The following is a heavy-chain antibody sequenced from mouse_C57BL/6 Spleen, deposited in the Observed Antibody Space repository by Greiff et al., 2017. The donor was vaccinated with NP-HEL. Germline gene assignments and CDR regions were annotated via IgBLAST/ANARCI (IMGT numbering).Heavy chain of an antibody. CDR2: ISYSGST. CDR3: ARGYYGFFDY. D-gene: IGHD1-1*01. CDR1: GYSITSGYD. Sequence: EVKLQESGPGMVKPSQSLSLTCTVTGYSITSGYDWHWIRHFPGNKLEWMGYISYSGSTNYNPSLKSRISITHDTSKNHFFLKLNSVTTEDTATYYCARGYYGFFDYWGQGTTLTVSS. J-gene: IGHJ2*01. V-gene: IGHV3-1*01.